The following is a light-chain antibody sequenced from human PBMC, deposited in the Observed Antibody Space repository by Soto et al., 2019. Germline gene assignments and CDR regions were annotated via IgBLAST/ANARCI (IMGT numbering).Light chain of an antibody. CDR3: QSYDSSLSGSV. V-gene: IGLV1-40*01. Sequence: QSVLTQPPSVSGAPGQRVTISCTGSSSNIVAGYDVHWYQQLPGTAPKLLIYGNSNRPSGVPDRFSGSKSGTSASLAITGLQAEDDADYYCQSYDSSLSGSVFGGGTKVTVL. CDR1: SSNIVAGYD. CDR2: GNS. J-gene: IGLJ2*01.